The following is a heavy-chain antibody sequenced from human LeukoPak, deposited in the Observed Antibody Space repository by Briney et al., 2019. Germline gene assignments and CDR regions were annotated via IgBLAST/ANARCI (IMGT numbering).Heavy chain of an antibody. CDR2: IYSGGST. CDR1: GFTVSSNY. CDR3: ASGVTMVRGVIFWFDP. Sequence: GGFLRLSCAASGFTVSSNYMSWVRQAPGKGLEWVSIIYSGGSTYYADSVKGRFTISRDNAKNTLYLQMNSLRAEDTAVYYCASGVTMVRGVIFWFDPWGQGTLVTVSS. V-gene: IGHV3-66*01. J-gene: IGHJ5*02. D-gene: IGHD3-10*01.